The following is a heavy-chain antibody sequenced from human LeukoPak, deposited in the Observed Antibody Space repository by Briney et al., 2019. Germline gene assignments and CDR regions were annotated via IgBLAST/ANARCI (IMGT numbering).Heavy chain of an antibody. CDR1: GYTFTGYY. V-gene: IGHV1-2*02. J-gene: IGHJ4*02. D-gene: IGHD3-9*01. Sequence: GASVTVSCKASGYTFTGYYMHCVRQAPGRGHEWMGWINPNSGGTNYAQKFQGRVTMTRDTSISTAYMELSRLRSDDTAVYYCARDFGGDYDILTGSTHWGQGTLVTVSS. CDR2: INPNSGGT. CDR3: ARDFGGDYDILTGSTH.